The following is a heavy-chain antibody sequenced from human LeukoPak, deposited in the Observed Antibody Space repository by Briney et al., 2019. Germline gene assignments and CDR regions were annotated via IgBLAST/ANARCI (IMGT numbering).Heavy chain of an antibody. J-gene: IGHJ4*02. D-gene: IGHD3-22*01. CDR3: TRDTRTCHSSGCWKPSDY. Sequence: PGGSLRLSCVASVFNFRSYWMHWVRQAPGEGLVGVSRINSDGTGTYADSVKGRFTISRDNANNTLYLQMNSLRADDTAVYYCTRDTRTCHSSGCWKPSDYWGQGALVTVSS. V-gene: IGHV3-74*01. CDR2: INSDGTGT. CDR1: VFNFRSYW.